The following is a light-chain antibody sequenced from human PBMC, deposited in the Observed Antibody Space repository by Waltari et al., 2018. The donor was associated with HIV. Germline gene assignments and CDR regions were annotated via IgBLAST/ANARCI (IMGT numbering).Light chain of an antibody. Sequence: DIQMTQSPSPLSASVGDSVTITCRASQTVTTKMNWFPQKPGKAPQLLIYDASTLQSWVPSRFRGCGSVTDFTLTITSLQPDDFATYFCQQSYSSPLTFGPGTKLDI. J-gene: IGKJ3*01. CDR3: QQSYSSPLT. V-gene: IGKV1-39*01. CDR1: QTVTTK. CDR2: DAS.